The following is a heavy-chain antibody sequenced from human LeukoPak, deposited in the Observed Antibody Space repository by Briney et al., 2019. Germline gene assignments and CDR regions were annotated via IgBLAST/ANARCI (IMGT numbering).Heavy chain of an antibody. J-gene: IGHJ4*02. D-gene: IGHD4-17*01. CDR2: IIPIFGTA. V-gene: IGHV1-69*13. CDR1: GGTFSSYA. CDR3: ARDNMTTVTSTTGWRLYY. Sequence: ASVKVSCKASGGTFSSYAISWVRQAPGQGLEWMGGIIPIFGTANYAQKFPGRVTITADESTSTAYMELSSLRSEDTAVYYCARDNMTTVTSTTGWRLYYWGQGTLVTVSS.